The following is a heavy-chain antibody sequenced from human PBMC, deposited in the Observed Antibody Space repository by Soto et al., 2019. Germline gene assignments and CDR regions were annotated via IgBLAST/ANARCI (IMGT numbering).Heavy chain of an antibody. CDR1: GGTVASSHW. D-gene: IGHD2-21*02. CDR2: VYHTGDT. V-gene: IGHV4-4*01. CDR3: AREIVTAGGNNYFDP. J-gene: IGHJ5*02. Sequence: TLSLTCGVSGGTVASSHWWSWVRQSPGRGLEWIGNVYHTGDTNFNPSLQSRVTSSVDKSNNQFSLRLTSVTAADTAVYFCAREIVTAGGNNYFDPWGPGTLVTVSS.